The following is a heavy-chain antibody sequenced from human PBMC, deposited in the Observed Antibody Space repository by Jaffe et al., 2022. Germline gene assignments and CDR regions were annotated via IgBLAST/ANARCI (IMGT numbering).Heavy chain of an antibody. V-gene: IGHV4-34*01. J-gene: IGHJ4*02. CDR3: ARVAGWYQLLSRYYFDY. CDR1: GGSFSGYY. Sequence: QVQLQQWGAGLLKPSETLSLTCAVYGGSFSGYYWSWIRQPPGKGLEWIGEINHSGSTNYNPSLKSRVTISVDTSKNQFSLKLSSVTAADTAVYYCARVAGWYQLLSRYYFDYWGQGTLVTVSS. CDR2: INHSGST. D-gene: IGHD2-2*01.